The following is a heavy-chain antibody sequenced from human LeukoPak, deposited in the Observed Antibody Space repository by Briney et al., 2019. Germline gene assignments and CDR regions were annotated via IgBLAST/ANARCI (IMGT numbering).Heavy chain of an antibody. D-gene: IGHD2-8*01. J-gene: IGHJ4*02. CDR3: ARVSGRRYPDF. CDR1: GFTFSDYY. CDR2: ISGGSSYT. V-gene: IGHV3-11*06. Sequence: PGGSLRLSCAASGFTFSDYYMSWIRQAPGKGLEWVSYISGGSSYTNYADPVKGRFTIARDSAKNSLYLLMNSLRAEDTAVYYCARVSGRRYPDFWGQGTLVTVS.